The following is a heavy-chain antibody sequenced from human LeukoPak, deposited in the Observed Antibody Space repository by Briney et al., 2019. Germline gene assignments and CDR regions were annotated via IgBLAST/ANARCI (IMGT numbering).Heavy chain of an antibody. D-gene: IGHD2-2*01. CDR3: ARDLWDIVVVPAALDY. CDR2: ISAYNGNT. V-gene: IGHV1-18*01. J-gene: IGHJ4*02. CDR1: GYTFTSYG. Sequence: ASVKVSCKASGYTFTSYGISWVRQAPGQGLEWMGWISAYNGNTNYAQKLQGRVTMTTDTSTSTAYMELRSLRSDDTAVYYCARDLWDIVVVPAALDYWGQGTLVTVSS.